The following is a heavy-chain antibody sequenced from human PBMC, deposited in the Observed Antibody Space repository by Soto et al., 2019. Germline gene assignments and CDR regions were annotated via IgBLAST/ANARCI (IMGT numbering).Heavy chain of an antibody. CDR3: ARGGIDVVVTAMKRYYYYGMDV. CDR2: MNPNSGNT. V-gene: IGHV1-8*01. D-gene: IGHD2-21*02. J-gene: IGHJ6*02. Sequence: ASVKVSCKASGYTFTIYDISWVRQATGQGLEWMGWMNPNSGNTGYAQKFQGRVTMTRNTSISTAYMELSSLRSEDTAVYYCARGGIDVVVTAMKRYYYYGMDVWGQGTTVTVSS. CDR1: GYTFTIYD.